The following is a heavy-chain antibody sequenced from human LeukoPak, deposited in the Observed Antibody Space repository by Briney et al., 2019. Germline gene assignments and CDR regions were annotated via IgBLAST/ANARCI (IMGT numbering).Heavy chain of an antibody. Sequence: PGGSLRLSCAASGFTFSSYAMSWVRQAPGKGLEWVSAISGSGGSTYYADSVKGRFTISRDNSKNTLYLQMNSLRAEDTAVYYCASLLYTSSGRIYYYYYMDVWGKGTTVTVSS. CDR3: ASLLYTSSGRIYYYYYMDV. D-gene: IGHD3-22*01. CDR2: ISGSGGST. V-gene: IGHV3-23*01. J-gene: IGHJ6*03. CDR1: GFTFSSYA.